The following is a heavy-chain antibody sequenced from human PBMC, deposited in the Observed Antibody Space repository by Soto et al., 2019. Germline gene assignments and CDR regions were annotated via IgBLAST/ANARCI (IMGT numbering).Heavy chain of an antibody. CDR1: GGPISGYY. Sequence: ASDTLSLTCAVSGGPISGYYWSWIRHPAGKGLEWIGRIHSSGSTDYNPSLQSRVTMSVDTSKNHFSLNLNSVTAADTAMYYCASVVGGDSEYYFDYWGQGTLVTVSS. V-gene: IGHV4-4*07. J-gene: IGHJ4*02. CDR2: IHSSGST. CDR3: ASVVGGDSEYYFDY. D-gene: IGHD4-17*01.